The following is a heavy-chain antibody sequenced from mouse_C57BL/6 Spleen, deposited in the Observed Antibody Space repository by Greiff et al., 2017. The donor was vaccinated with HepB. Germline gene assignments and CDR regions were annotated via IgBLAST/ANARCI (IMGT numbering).Heavy chain of an antibody. CDR2: IDPSDSYT. CDR3: ARRGNWDEDY. D-gene: IGHD4-1*01. J-gene: IGHJ2*01. Sequence: QVQLKQPGAELVRPGPSVKLSCKASGYTFTSYWMHWVKQRPGQGLEWIGVIDPSDSYTNYNQKFKGKATLTVDTSSSTAYMQLSSLTSEDSAVYYCARRGNWDEDYWGQGTTLTVSS. CDR1: GYTFTSYW. V-gene: IGHV1-59*01.